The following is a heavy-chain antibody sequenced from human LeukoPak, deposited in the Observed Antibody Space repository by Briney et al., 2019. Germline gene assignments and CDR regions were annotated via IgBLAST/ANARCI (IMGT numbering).Heavy chain of an antibody. J-gene: IGHJ4*02. CDR3: IKDRIGTWSFDH. D-gene: IGHD1-26*01. V-gene: IGHV3-64D*06. CDR1: GFTFSGHF. CDR2: ISINGDKT. Sequence: GGSLRLSCSASGFTFSGHFMHWVRQAPGKGLEYVSSISINGDKTYYAESVKGRFTISRDNSKNTLYLQLSSLRVEDTAVNYCIKDRIGTWSFDHWGQGTLLTVSS.